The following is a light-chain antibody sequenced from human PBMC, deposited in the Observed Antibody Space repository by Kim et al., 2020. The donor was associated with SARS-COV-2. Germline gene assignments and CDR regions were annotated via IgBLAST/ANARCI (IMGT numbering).Light chain of an antibody. CDR2: HAS. J-gene: IGKJ5*01. Sequence: LSPGDRATLSCRASQSVASYLAWYQQKPGQAPTLLIYHASARATGIPDRFSGSGSGTDFTLTISRLEPEDFAVYYCQQRGTWPPSFGQGTRLEIK. V-gene: IGKV3-11*01. CDR3: QQRGTWPPS. CDR1: QSVASY.